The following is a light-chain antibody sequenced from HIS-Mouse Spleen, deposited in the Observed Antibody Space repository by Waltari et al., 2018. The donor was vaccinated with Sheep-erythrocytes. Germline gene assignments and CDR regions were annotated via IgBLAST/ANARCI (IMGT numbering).Light chain of an antibody. Sequence: QAVVTQEPSLTVSPGGTVTLTCGSSTGAVTSGHYPYWFQQKPGQAPRPLIYDTSNKHSWPPARFSGSLLGGKAALTLSGAQPEDEAEYYCLLSYSGARPVVFGGGTKLTVL. CDR1: TGAVTSGHY. V-gene: IGLV7-46*01. CDR2: DTS. CDR3: LLSYSGARPVV. J-gene: IGLJ2*01.